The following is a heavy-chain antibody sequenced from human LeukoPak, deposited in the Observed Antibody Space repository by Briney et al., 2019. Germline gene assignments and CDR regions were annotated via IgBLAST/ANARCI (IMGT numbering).Heavy chain of an antibody. CDR2: IKRKSDGGTK. Sequence: PGGSLRLSCAASGFTFSNYFMHWVRQAPGKGLEWVGRIKRKSDGGTKAYAAPVKGRFTISRDNSKETLYLEMNRLKTEDTAMYYCTTHPLYCGSKTYSSYYFDLWGQGILVTVSS. CDR1: GFTFSNYF. V-gene: IGHV3-15*01. D-gene: IGHD3-10*01. J-gene: IGHJ4*02. CDR3: TTHPLYCGSKTYSSYYFDL.